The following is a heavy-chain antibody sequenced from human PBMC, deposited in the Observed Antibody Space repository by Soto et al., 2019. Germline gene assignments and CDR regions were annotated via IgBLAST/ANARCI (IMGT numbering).Heavy chain of an antibody. CDR1: GYTFTNYW. Sequence: PGESLKISCKGSGYTFTNYWIGWVRQMPGKGLEWMGIIYPGDSDTTYSPSFQGQVTISADKSISTAYLQWSSLKASDPAIYYCARPRNCNKSGCSNLDYWGQGTQVTVS. CDR2: IYPGDSDT. D-gene: IGHD2-8*01. J-gene: IGHJ4*01. V-gene: IGHV5-51*01. CDR3: ARPRNCNKSGCSNLDY.